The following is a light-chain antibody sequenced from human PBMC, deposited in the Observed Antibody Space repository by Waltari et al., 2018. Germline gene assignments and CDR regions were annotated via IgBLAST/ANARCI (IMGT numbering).Light chain of an antibody. CDR1: SGLSTYI. CDR2: IEHRGSN. CDR3: ETWDSDSSV. V-gene: IGLV4-60*03. J-gene: IGLJ3*02. Sequence: QPVLTQSSSASASLGSSVKLTCTLSSGLSTYIIAWHQQQPGKAPRFLMKIEHRGSNLKVTGVLDRFSGSSSGAARYLTISNVQSEDEADDYCETWDSDSSVVGGGTKLTVL.